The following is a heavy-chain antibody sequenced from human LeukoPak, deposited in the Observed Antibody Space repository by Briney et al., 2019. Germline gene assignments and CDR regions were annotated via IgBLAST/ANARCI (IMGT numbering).Heavy chain of an antibody. CDR1: GGSIRGYY. J-gene: IGHJ5*02. CDR3: ARDRAADGSNWFDP. CDR2: IHYSGST. V-gene: IGHV4-59*01. Sequence: PSETLSLTCTVSGGSIRGYYWSWIRQPPGKGLEWIGYIHYSGSTKYNPSLKSRVTTSVDTSKNQFFLRLTSVTAADTAVCYCARDRAADGSNWFDPWGQGTLVTVSS. D-gene: IGHD4/OR15-4a*01.